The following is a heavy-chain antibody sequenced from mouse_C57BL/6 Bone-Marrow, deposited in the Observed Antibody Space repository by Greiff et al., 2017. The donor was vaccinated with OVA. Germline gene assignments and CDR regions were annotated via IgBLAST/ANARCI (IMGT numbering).Heavy chain of an antibody. Sequence: EVKLVESGGDLVKPGGSLKLSCAASGFTFSSYGMSWVRQTPDKRLEWVATISSGGSYTYYPDSVTGRFTISRDNAKNTLYLQMCSLKSEHTAMYYCVRKRDWALAWFAYWGQGTLVTVSA. CDR3: VRKRDWALAWFAY. J-gene: IGHJ3*01. D-gene: IGHD4-1*01. CDR1: GFTFSSYG. CDR2: ISSGGSYT. V-gene: IGHV5-6*02.